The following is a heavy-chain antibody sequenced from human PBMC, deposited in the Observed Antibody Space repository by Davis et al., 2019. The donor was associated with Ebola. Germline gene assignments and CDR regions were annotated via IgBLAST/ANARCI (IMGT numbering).Heavy chain of an antibody. Sequence: MPGGSLRLSCTVSAGSISSYYWSWIRQPPGKGLEWIGYIYYSGSTNYNPSLKSRVTISVDTSKNQFSLKLSSVTAADTAVYYCVRVAYYYDSSGYHSGGFDYWGQGTLVTVSS. CDR2: IYYSGST. CDR3: VRVAYYYDSSGYHSGGFDY. CDR1: AGSISSYY. J-gene: IGHJ4*02. V-gene: IGHV4-59*01. D-gene: IGHD3-22*01.